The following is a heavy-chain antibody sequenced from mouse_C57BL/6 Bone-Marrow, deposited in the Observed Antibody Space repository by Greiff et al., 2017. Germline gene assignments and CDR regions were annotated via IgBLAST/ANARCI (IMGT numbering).Heavy chain of an antibody. CDR1: GYTFTSYW. Sequence: QLKQPGAELVRPGTSVKLSCKASGYTFTSYWMHWVTQRPGQGLEWIGVIDPSDSYTNYNQKFKGKATLTVDTSPSTAYMQLSSLTSEDSAVYYCASNYPSWFAYWGQGTLVTVSA. V-gene: IGHV1-59*01. D-gene: IGHD2-1*01. J-gene: IGHJ3*01. CDR2: IDPSDSYT. CDR3: ASNYPSWFAY.